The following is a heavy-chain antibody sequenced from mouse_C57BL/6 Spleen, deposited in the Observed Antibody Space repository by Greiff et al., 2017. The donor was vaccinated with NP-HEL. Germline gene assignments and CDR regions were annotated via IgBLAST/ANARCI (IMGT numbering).Heavy chain of an antibody. D-gene: IGHD1-1*02. J-gene: IGHJ1*03. CDR2: IDPENGDT. Sequence: VQLQQSGAELVRPGASVKLSCTASGFNIKDDYMHWVKQRPEQGLEWIGWIDPENGDTKYASKFQGKATITADTSSNTAYLQLSSLTSEDTAVDYCTHYGRTKVWGTGTTVTVSS. V-gene: IGHV14-4*01. CDR3: THYGRTKV. CDR1: GFNIKDDY.